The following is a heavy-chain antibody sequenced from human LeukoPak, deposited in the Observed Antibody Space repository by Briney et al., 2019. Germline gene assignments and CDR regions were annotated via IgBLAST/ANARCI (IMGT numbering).Heavy chain of an antibody. CDR2: ISSSSSYI. CDR1: GFTFSSYS. CDR3: ARFIRRGNVVARYHDAFDI. J-gene: IGHJ3*02. V-gene: IGHV3-21*01. Sequence: GGSLRLSCAASGFTFSSYSMNWVRQAPGKGLEWVSSISSSSSYIYYADSVKGRFTISRDNAKNSLYLQMNGLRAEDTAVYYCARFIRRGNVVARYHDAFDIWGQGTMVTVSS. D-gene: IGHD2-21*01.